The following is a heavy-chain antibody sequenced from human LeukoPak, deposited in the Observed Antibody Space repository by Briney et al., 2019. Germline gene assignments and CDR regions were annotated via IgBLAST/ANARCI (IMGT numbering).Heavy chain of an antibody. CDR1: GYTFTGYY. J-gene: IGHJ6*02. Sequence: ASVKVSCTASGYTFTGYYMHWVRQAPGQGLEWMGRINPNSGGTNYAQKFRGRVTMTRDTSISTAYMELSRLRSDDTAVYYCARGGYDFVYYYYGMDVWGQGTTVTVSS. CDR2: INPNSGGT. V-gene: IGHV1-2*06. D-gene: IGHD3-3*01. CDR3: ARGGYDFVYYYYGMDV.